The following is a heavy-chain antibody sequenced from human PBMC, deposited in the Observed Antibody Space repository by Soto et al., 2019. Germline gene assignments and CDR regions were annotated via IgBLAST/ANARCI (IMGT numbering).Heavy chain of an antibody. J-gene: IGHJ6*02. CDR1: GGTFSSYA. CDR2: IIPIFGTA. D-gene: IGHD3-10*01. V-gene: IGHV1-69*13. CDR3: ARVLLHYYGSGSYYNGGYYYYGMDV. Sequence: RASVKVSCKASGGTFSSYAISWVRQAPGQGLEWMGGIIPIFGTANYAQKFQGRVMITADESTSTAYMELSSLRSEDTAVYYCARVLLHYYGSGSYYNGGYYYYGMDVRGQGTTVTVSS.